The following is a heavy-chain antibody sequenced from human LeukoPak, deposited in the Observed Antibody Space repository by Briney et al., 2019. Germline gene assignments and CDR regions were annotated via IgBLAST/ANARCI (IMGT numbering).Heavy chain of an antibody. CDR2: ISYDGGNK. V-gene: IGHV3-30*18. CDR3: AKPGYSGSYLSAAFDI. D-gene: IGHD1-26*01. CDR1: GFTFSSYG. Sequence: GRSLRLSCAASGFTFSSYGMHWVRQAPGKGLEWVAVISYDGGNKYYADSVKGRFTISRDNSKNTLYLQMNSLRAEDTAVYYCAKPGYSGSYLSAAFDIWGQGTMVTVSS. J-gene: IGHJ3*02.